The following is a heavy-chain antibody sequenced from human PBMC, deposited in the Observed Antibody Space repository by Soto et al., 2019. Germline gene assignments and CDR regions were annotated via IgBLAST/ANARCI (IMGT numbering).Heavy chain of an antibody. J-gene: IGHJ2*01. V-gene: IGHV1-18*01. CDR3: AREGALEYSSSAPRYFDL. CDR1: GYTFTSYG. CDR2: ISAYNGNT. Sequence: QVQLVQSGAEVKKPGASVKVSCKASGYTFTSYGISWVRQAPGQGLEWMGWISAYNGNTNYAQKLQGRVTMTTDTSTSTAYMDLRSLRSDDTAVYYCAREGALEYSSSAPRYFDLWGRGTLVTVSS. D-gene: IGHD6-6*01.